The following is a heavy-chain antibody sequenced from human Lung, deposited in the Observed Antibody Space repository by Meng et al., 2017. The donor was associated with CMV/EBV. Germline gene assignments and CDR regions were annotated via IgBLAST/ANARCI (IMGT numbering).Heavy chain of an antibody. Sequence: GGSLRLXCAASGFTFSTYAMSWVRQSPGKGLEWVSTISDVGDGTYYADSLKGRFTISRDNSKNTLYLQMNSLRADDTAVYYCAKSSLVGPRRHFDYWGQGTLVTVSS. V-gene: IGHV3-23*01. CDR1: GFTFSTYA. CDR2: ISDVGDGT. D-gene: IGHD6-6*01. J-gene: IGHJ4*02. CDR3: AKSSLVGPRRHFDY.